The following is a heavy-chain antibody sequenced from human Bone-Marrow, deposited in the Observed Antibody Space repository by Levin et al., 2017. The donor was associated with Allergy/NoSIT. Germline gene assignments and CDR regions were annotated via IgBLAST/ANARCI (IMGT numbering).Heavy chain of an antibody. CDR1: GFPFSNYA. J-gene: IGHJ5*02. V-gene: IGHV3-23*01. CDR3: AKFSLVFGGNDYDA. CDR2: VIAGGHT. D-gene: IGHD3-16*01. Sequence: GGSLRLSCGASGFPFSNYAMSWVRQAPGKGLEWVSSVIAGGHTYYAEAVQGRFTTSSDNSRNTLDLQMDSLRAEDSGLYYWAKFSLVFGGNDYDAWGLGTLVTVSS.